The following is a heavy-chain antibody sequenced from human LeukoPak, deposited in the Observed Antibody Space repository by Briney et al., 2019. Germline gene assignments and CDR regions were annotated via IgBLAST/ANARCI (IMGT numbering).Heavy chain of an antibody. CDR2: INHSGST. D-gene: IGHD2-15*01. J-gene: IGHJ5*02. Sequence: SETLSLTCAVYGGSFSGYYWSWIRQPPGKGLEWIGEINHSGSTNYNPSLKSRVTISVDTSKNQFSLKLSSVTAADTAVYYCARDKYCSGGSCYSNTNWFDPWGQGTLVTVSS. CDR1: GGSFSGYY. V-gene: IGHV4-34*01. CDR3: ARDKYCSGGSCYSNTNWFDP.